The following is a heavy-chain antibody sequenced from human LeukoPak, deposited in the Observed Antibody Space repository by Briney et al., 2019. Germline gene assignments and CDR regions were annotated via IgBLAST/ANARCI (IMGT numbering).Heavy chain of an antibody. D-gene: IGHD6-19*01. V-gene: IGHV4-30-2*01. CDR1: GGSISSGGYS. Sequence: SETLSLTCAVSGGSISSGGYSWSWIRQPPGKGLEWIGYIYHSGSTYYNPSLKSRVTISVDRSKNQFSLKLSSVTAADTAAYYCAKVRAPSGWFNSDYWGQGTLVTVSS. J-gene: IGHJ4*02. CDR3: AKVRAPSGWFNSDY. CDR2: IYHSGST.